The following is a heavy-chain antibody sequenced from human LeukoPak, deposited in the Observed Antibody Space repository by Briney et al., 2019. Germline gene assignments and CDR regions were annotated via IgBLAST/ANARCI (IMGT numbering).Heavy chain of an antibody. D-gene: IGHD1-26*01. CDR1: GFTFSSYS. V-gene: IGHV3-21*01. Sequence: GGSLRLSCAASGFTFSSYSMNWVRQAPGKGLEWVSSISSSSSYIYYADSVKGRFTISRDNAKNSLYLQVNSLRAEDTAVYYCARGYSGRSPFDYWGQGTLVTVSS. CDR3: ARGYSGRSPFDY. CDR2: ISSSSSYI. J-gene: IGHJ4*02.